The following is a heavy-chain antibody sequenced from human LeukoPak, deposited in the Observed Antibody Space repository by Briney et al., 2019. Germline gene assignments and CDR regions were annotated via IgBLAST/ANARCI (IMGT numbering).Heavy chain of an antibody. J-gene: IGHJ4*02. CDR3: ATHEVTAAAGTEFDS. CDR1: GYKFSNYW. V-gene: IGHV5-51*01. Sequence: GESLKISCQGSGYKFSNYWIGWARQMPGKGLEWMGIIFLGDSDTRYSPSFQGQVTISADKSLNTAYLQWNTLKTSDTAIYYCATHEVTAAAGTEFDSWGQGTLVTVS. CDR2: IFLGDSDT. D-gene: IGHD6-13*01.